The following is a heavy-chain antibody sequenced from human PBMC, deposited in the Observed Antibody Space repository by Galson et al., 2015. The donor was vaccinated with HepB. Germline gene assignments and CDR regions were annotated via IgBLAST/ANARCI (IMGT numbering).Heavy chain of an antibody. CDR2: IWYDGSNK. CDR3: ARDPYSSGWYNWFDP. D-gene: IGHD6-19*01. J-gene: IGHJ5*02. Sequence: SPRLSCAASGFTFSSYGMHWVRQAPGKGLEWVAVIWYDGSNKYYADSVKGRFTISRDNSKNTLYLQMNSLRAEDTAVYYCARDPYSSGWYNWFDPWGQGTLVTVSS. V-gene: IGHV3-33*01. CDR1: GFTFSSYG.